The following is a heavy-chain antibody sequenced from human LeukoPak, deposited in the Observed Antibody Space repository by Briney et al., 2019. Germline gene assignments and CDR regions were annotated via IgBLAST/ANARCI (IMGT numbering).Heavy chain of an antibody. Sequence: SGGSLRLSCAASGFTFSSYAMSWVRQNPGKGLEWVAAISGSGGSTYYADSVKGRFTISRDNSKNTLYLQMNSLRAEDTAVYYCARIFSLVATPRARPDYWGQGTLVTVSS. CDR1: GFTFSSYA. CDR3: ARIFSLVATPRARPDY. D-gene: IGHD5-12*01. J-gene: IGHJ4*02. V-gene: IGHV3-23*01. CDR2: ISGSGGST.